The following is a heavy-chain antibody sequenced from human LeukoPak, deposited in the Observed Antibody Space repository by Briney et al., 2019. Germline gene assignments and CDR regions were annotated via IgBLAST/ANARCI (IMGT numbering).Heavy chain of an antibody. CDR3: ARRHMVRGVMPNY. D-gene: IGHD3-10*01. CDR2: IYTSGST. CDR1: GGSISSGSYY. V-gene: IGHV4-61*02. Sequence: SQTLSLTCTVSGGSISSGSYYWSWIRQPAGKGLEWIGRIYTSGSTYYNPSLKSRVTISVDTSKNQFSLKLSSVTAADTAVYYCARRHMVRGVMPNYWGQGTLVTVSS. J-gene: IGHJ4*02.